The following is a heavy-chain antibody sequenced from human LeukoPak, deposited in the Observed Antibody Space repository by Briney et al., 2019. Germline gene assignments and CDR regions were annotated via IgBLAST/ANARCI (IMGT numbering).Heavy chain of an antibody. D-gene: IGHD3-22*01. CDR3: ARVGGDYYDSSGYYPPIDP. CDR1: GGSISSGDYY. Sequence: PSETLSLTCTVSGGSISSGDYYWSWIRQPPGKGLEWIGYIYYSGSTYYNPSLKSRVTISVDTSKNQFSLKLSSVTAADPAVYYCARVGGDYYDSSGYYPPIDPWGQGTLVTVSS. CDR2: IYYSGST. J-gene: IGHJ5*02. V-gene: IGHV4-30-4*08.